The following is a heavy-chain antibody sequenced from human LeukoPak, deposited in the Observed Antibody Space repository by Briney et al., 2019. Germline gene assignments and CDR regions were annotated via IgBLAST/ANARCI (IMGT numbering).Heavy chain of an antibody. CDR2: IKQDGSEK. Sequence: GGSLRLSCAASGFTLSSSWMSWVRQAPGKGLEWVGNIKQDGSEKYYVDSVKGRFTISRDNAKNSLYLQMNSLRAEDTAVYYCAGDFYWNSLDYWGQGTLVTVSS. J-gene: IGHJ4*02. D-gene: IGHD1-7*01. V-gene: IGHV3-7*01. CDR3: AGDFYWNSLDY. CDR1: GFTLSSSW.